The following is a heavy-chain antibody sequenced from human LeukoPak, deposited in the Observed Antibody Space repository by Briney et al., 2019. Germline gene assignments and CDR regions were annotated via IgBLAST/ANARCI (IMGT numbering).Heavy chain of an antibody. J-gene: IGHJ4*02. CDR2: IHTSGTT. CDR1: GGSSSNYF. D-gene: IGHD1-14*01. V-gene: IGHV4-4*07. Sequence: SETLPLTCTVSGGSSSNYFCTWLRQSAGAGLECIGRIHTSGTTYYNPSLKSRVSMSVDTSKNEFSLRLNSVTAADTAVYYCARDPAGHGRYFDYWGQGALVTVSS. CDR3: ARDPAGHGRYFDY.